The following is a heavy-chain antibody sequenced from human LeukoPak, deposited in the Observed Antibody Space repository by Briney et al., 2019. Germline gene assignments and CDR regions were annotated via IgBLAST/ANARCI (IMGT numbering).Heavy chain of an antibody. D-gene: IGHD3-10*01. Sequence: PSETLSLTCTVSGGSISSSSYYWGWIRQPPGKGLEWIGSIYYSGSTYYNPSLKSRVTISVDTSKNQFSLKLSFVTAADTAIYYCARAQYGAFDYWGQGTLVTVSS. CDR1: GGSISSSSYY. CDR2: IYYSGST. V-gene: IGHV4-39*07. CDR3: ARAQYGAFDY. J-gene: IGHJ4*02.